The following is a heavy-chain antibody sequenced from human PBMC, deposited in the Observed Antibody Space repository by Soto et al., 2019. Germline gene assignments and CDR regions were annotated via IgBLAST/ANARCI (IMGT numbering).Heavy chain of an antibody. CDR1: GFTFSSYA. CDR3: ARETRPRKYYDFWSGYYTGDWFDP. V-gene: IGHV3-30-3*01. D-gene: IGHD3-3*01. CDR2: ISYDGSNK. Sequence: GGSLRLSCAASGFTFSSYAMHWVRQAPGKGLEWVAVISYDGSNKYYADSVKGRFTISRDNSKNTLYLQMNSLRAEDTAVYYCARETRPRKYYDFWSGYYTGDWFDPWGQGTLVTVSS. J-gene: IGHJ5*02.